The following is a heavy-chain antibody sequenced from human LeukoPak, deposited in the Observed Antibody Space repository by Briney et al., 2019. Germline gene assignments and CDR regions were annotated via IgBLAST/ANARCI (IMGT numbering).Heavy chain of an antibody. CDR3: ASSRDY. Sequence: PGGSLRLSCAASGFTFSGYAMNWVRQAPGKGLEWVSLIFASGSTTKYADSVKGRFTISRDNSKNTLYLQMNSLRAEDTAVYYCASSRDYWGRGTLVTVSS. J-gene: IGHJ4*02. CDR2: IFASGSTT. V-gene: IGHV3-23*05. CDR1: GFTFSGYA.